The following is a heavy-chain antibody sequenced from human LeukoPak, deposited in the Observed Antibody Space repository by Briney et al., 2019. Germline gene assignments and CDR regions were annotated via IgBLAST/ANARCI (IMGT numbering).Heavy chain of an antibody. CDR2: IIPILGIA. D-gene: IGHD3-22*01. V-gene: IGHV1-69*04. CDR3: ARGPYYYDSSGYYVDY. CDR1: GGTFSSYA. J-gene: IGHJ4*02. Sequence: ASVEVSCKASGGTFSSYAISLVRQAPGQGLEWMGRIIPILGIANYAQKFQGRVTITADKSTSTAYMELSSLRSEDTAVYYCARGPYYYDSSGYYVDYWGQGTLVTVSS.